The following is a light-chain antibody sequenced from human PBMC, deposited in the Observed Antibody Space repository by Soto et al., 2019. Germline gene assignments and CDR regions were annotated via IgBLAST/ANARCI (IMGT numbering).Light chain of an antibody. V-gene: IGKV3-20*01. CDR2: GAS. Sequence: EIVLTQSPATLSVSPGERVTLSCRASESVDINLAWYQQKPGQAPRLLIFGASDRATGTPDRFSGSGSGTDFTLAISRLEPEDSAVYYCQQFDDSVTFGQGTRLEIK. CDR1: ESVDIN. J-gene: IGKJ5*01. CDR3: QQFDDSVT.